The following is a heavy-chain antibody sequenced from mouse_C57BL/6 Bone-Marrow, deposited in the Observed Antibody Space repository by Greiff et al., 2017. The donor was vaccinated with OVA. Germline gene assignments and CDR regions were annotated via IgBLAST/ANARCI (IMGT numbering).Heavy chain of an antibody. J-gene: IGHJ2*01. CDR2: IYPRSGNT. D-gene: IGHD1-1*01. CDR3: ARFTTVVEGDY. Sequence: VQLKESGAELARPGASVKLSCKASGYTFTSYGISWVKQRTGQGLEWIGEIYPRSGNTYYNEKFKGKATLTADKSSSTAYMELRSLTSEDSAVYFCARFTTVVEGDYWGQGTTLTVSS. CDR1: GYTFTSYG. V-gene: IGHV1-81*01.